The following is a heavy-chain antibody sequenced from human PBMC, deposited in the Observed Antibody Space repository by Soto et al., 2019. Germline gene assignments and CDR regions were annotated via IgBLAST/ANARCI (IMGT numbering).Heavy chain of an antibody. J-gene: IGHJ4*02. CDR1: GFTFGSYA. D-gene: IGHD3-22*01. CDR3: AKWHTYYYDRRAFPGFDC. V-gene: IGHV3-23*01. CDR2: MSGGGDTT. Sequence: EVQLLESGGGLVQPGGSLRLSCAASGFTFGSYAMTWVRQAPGKGLEWVSAMSGGGDTTYYADSVKGRFTISRDNSKNTLYLQMNSLRAEDTATYYCAKWHTYYYDRRAFPGFDCWGRGTLVTVSS.